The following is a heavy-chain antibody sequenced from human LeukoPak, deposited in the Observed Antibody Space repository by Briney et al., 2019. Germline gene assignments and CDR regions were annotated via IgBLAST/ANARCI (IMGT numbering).Heavy chain of an antibody. J-gene: IGHJ4*02. CDR2: IIPIFGTA. CDR3: ARHFMVRGVIIFDY. CDR1: GGTFSSYA. V-gene: IGHV1-69*13. D-gene: IGHD3-10*01. Sequence: SVKVSSKASGGTFSSYAISWVRQAPGQGLEWMGGIIPIFGTANYAQKFQGRVTITADESTSTAYMELSSLRSEDTAVYYCARHFMVRGVIIFDYWGQGTLVTVSS.